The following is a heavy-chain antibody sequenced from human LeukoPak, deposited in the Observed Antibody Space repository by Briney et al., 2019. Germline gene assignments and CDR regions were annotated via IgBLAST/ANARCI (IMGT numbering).Heavy chain of an antibody. CDR2: ISAYNGNT. V-gene: IGHV1-18*01. Sequence: ASVKVSCKASGYTFTSYGISWVRQAPGQGLEWMGWISAYNGNTNYAQKLQGRVTMTTDTSTSTAYMELRSLRSDDTAVYYCARVTYYYDGSGQLPIDYWGQGTLVTVPS. CDR1: GYTFTSYG. J-gene: IGHJ4*02. CDR3: ARVTYYYDGSGQLPIDY. D-gene: IGHD3-22*01.